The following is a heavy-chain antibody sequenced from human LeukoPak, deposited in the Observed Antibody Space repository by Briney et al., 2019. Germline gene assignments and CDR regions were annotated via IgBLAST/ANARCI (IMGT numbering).Heavy chain of an antibody. D-gene: IGHD3-10*01. J-gene: IGHJ5*02. CDR2: IYHSGST. CDR1: GGSISSSNW. V-gene: IGHV4-4*02. CDR3: ARESSANYGSGSYNWFDP. Sequence: SGTLSLTCAVSGGSISSSNWWSWVRQPPGKGLEWIGEIYHSGSTNYNPSLKSRATISVDKSKNQFSLKLSSVTAADTAVYYCARESSANYGSGSYNWFDPWGQGTLVTVSS.